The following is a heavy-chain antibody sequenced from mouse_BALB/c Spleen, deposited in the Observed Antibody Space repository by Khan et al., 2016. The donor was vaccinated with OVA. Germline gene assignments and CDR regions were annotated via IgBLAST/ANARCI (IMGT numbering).Heavy chain of an antibody. D-gene: IGHD1-1*01. CDR3: ARLAYYYDSEGFAY. CDR2: ISSGGSYT. CDR1: GFTFSTYG. V-gene: IGHV5-6*01. J-gene: IGHJ3*01. Sequence: EVKLVESGGDLVKPEGSLKLSCAASGFTFSTYGMSWVRQTPDKRLEWVATISSGGSYTYYPDSVQGRFTISSDNAKNTLDLQMSSLKSEDTAMLYCARLAYYYDSEGFAYWGQGTLVTVSA.